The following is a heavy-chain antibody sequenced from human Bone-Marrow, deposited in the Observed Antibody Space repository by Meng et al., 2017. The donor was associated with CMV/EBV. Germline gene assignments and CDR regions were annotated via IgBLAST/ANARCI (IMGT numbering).Heavy chain of an antibody. J-gene: IGHJ6*02. Sequence: GESLKISCAASGFTVSSNYMSWVRQAPGKGLEWVSVIYSGGSTYYADSVKGRFTISRDNAKISLYLQMNSLRAEDTAVYYCNYGWDYYGMDVWGQGTTVTVSS. CDR3: NYGWDYYGMDV. CDR1: GFTVSSNY. D-gene: IGHD3-10*01. CDR2: IYSGGST. V-gene: IGHV3-66*01.